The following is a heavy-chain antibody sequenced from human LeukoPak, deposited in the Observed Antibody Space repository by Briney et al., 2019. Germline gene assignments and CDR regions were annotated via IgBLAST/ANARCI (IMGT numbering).Heavy chain of an antibody. CDR1: GFTFNNYA. Sequence: GGSLRLSCSASGFTFNNYALHWVRQAPGKGLEWVARIKTKTDGGTTDYAAPVKGRFTISRDDSKNTVYLLMNSLKTEDTAVYYCVSQYFDYWGQGTLVTVSS. CDR2: IKTKTDGGTT. V-gene: IGHV3-15*01. CDR3: VSQYFDY. J-gene: IGHJ4*02.